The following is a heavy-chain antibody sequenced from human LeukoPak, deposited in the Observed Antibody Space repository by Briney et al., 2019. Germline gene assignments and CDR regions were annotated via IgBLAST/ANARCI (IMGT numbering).Heavy chain of an antibody. J-gene: IGHJ3*02. CDR3: ARHLGYSSSWYYAFDI. V-gene: IGHV4-59*08. D-gene: IGHD6-13*01. Sequence: SETLSLTCTVSGGSISSYYWSWIRQPPGKGLEWIGYIYYSGSTNYNPSLKSRVTISVDTSKNQFSLKLSSVTAADTAVYYCARHLGYSSSWYYAFDIWGQGTMVTVSS. CDR2: IYYSGST. CDR1: GGSISSYY.